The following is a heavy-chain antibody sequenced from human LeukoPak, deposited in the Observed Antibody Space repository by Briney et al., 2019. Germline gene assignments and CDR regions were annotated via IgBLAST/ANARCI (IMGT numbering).Heavy chain of an antibody. CDR3: ARAPYYGSGSYYDY. V-gene: IGHV1-2*04. CDR1: GYTFTGYY. CDR2: INPNSGDT. J-gene: IGHJ4*02. D-gene: IGHD3-10*01. Sequence: ASVKVSCKASGYTFTGYYMHWVRQAPGQGLEWMGWINPNSGDTNYAQKFQGWVTMTRDTSISTAYMELSRLRSDDTAVYYCARAPYYGSGSYYDYWGQGTLVTVSS.